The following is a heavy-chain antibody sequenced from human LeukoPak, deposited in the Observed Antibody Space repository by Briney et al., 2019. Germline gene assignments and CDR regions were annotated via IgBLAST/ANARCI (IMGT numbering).Heavy chain of an antibody. CDR1: GYTFTGYY. Sequence: ASVKVSCKASGYTFTGYYMHWVRPAPGQGLEWMGWINPNSGGTNYAQKFQGRVTMTRDTSISTAYMELSRLRSDDTAVYYCARGTRYCSSTSCGVDYWGQGTLVTVSS. D-gene: IGHD2-2*01. J-gene: IGHJ4*02. V-gene: IGHV1-2*02. CDR3: ARGTRYCSSTSCGVDY. CDR2: INPNSGGT.